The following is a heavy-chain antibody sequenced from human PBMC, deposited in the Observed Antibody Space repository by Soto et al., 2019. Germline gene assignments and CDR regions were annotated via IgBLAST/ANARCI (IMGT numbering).Heavy chain of an antibody. D-gene: IGHD1-26*01. CDR1: GFTFTTYA. Sequence: EVQLLESGGGLVQPGGSLRLSCAASGFTFTTYAMSWVRQAPGKGLEWVSTISGSGGSTYYADSVKGRFTISRDNTKNTLYVQMNSKRADDTAIYYCAKVGPRWELDHWYFALWGRGTLVTVSS. J-gene: IGHJ2*01. CDR2: ISGSGGST. CDR3: AKVGPRWELDHWYFAL. V-gene: IGHV3-23*01.